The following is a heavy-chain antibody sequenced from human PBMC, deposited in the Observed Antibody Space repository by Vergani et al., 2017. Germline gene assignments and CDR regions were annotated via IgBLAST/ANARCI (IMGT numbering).Heavy chain of an antibody. CDR2: IYYSGST. V-gene: IGHV4-61*01. CDR3: AKVKGITMIVVVSSFDY. Sequence: QVQLQESGPGLVKPSETLSLTCTVSGGSVSSGSYYWSWIRQPPGKGLEWIGYIYYSGSTNYNPSLKSRVTISVDTSKNQFSLKLSSVTAADTAVYYCAKVKGITMIVVVSSFDYWGQGTLVTVSS. J-gene: IGHJ4*02. D-gene: IGHD3-22*01. CDR1: GGSVSSGSYY.